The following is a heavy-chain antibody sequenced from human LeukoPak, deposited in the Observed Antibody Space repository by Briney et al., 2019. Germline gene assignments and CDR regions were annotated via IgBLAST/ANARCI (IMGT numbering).Heavy chain of an antibody. CDR2: IIPIFGTA. CDR1: GGTFSSYA. D-gene: IGHD2-15*01. CDR3: ARAPVPDVVVVAATFWFDP. V-gene: IGHV1-69*13. J-gene: IGHJ5*02. Sequence: ASVKVSCKASGGTFSSYAISWVRQAPGQGLEWMGGIIPIFGTANYAQKFQGRVTITADESTSTAYMELSSLRSEDTAVYYCARAPVPDVVVVAATFWFDPWGQGTLVTVSS.